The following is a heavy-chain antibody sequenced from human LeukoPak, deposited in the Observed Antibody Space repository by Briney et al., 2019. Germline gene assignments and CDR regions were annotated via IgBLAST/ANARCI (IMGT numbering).Heavy chain of an antibody. CDR3: ASKGGYCSSTSCPDYYYYGMDV. J-gene: IGHJ6*02. Sequence: PSETLSLTCAVYGGSLSGYYWSWIRQPPGKGLEWIGEINHSGSTNYNPSLKSRVTISVDTSKNQFSLKLSSVTAADTAVYYCASKGGYCSSTSCPDYYYYGMDVWGQGTTVTVSS. V-gene: IGHV4-34*01. CDR2: INHSGST. CDR1: GGSLSGYY. D-gene: IGHD2-2*01.